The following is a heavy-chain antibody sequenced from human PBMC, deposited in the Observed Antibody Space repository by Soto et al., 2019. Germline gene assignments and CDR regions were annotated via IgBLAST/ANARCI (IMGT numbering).Heavy chain of an antibody. D-gene: IGHD6-19*01. CDR2: ISYDGSNK. J-gene: IGHJ5*02. Sequence: GGSLRLSCAASGFAFSSYGMHWVRQAPGKGLEWVAVISYDGSNKYYADSVKGRFTISRDNSKNTLYLQMNSLRAEDTAVYYCAKDHRRIAVAAPLGPWGQGTLVTVSS. V-gene: IGHV3-30*18. CDR3: AKDHRRIAVAAPLGP. CDR1: GFAFSSYG.